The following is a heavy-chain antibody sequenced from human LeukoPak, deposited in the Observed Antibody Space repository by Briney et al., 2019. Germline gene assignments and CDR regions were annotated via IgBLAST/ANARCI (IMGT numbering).Heavy chain of an antibody. CDR3: AKDSYASGRPLHTFDV. J-gene: IGHJ3*01. Sequence: GGSLRLSCAASGFAVSLTYMNWVRQAPGKGLEWVSAISGSGGSTNYADSVKGRFTISRDNSKNTLYLQMNSLRAEDTAVYYCAKDSYASGRPLHTFDVWGQGTMVTVSS. CDR2: ISGSGGST. D-gene: IGHD3-10*01. CDR1: GFAVSLTY. V-gene: IGHV3-23*01.